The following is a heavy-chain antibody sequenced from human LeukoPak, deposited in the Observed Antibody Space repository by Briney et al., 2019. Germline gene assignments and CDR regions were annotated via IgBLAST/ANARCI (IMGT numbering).Heavy chain of an antibody. Sequence: ASVKVSCKASGGTFSSYAISWVRQAPGQGLEWMGRIIPILGIANYAQKFQGRVTITADKSTSTAYMELSSLRSEDTAVYYCAPHLGYYYDSSGDTYYYYYGMDVWGQGTTVTVSS. V-gene: IGHV1-69*04. CDR1: GGTFSSYA. CDR2: IIPILGIA. CDR3: APHLGYYYDSSGDTYYYYYGMDV. D-gene: IGHD3-22*01. J-gene: IGHJ6*02.